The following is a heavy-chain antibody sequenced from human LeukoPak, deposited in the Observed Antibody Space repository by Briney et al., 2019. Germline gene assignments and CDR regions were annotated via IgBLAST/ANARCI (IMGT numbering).Heavy chain of an antibody. Sequence: GGSLRLSCAASGFTFSSYSMNWVRQAPGKGLEWVSSISSSSSYIYYADSVKGRFTISRDNAKNSLYLQMNSLRAEDTAVYYCARDYRIAATGAGGVVAFDIWGQGTMVTVSS. V-gene: IGHV3-21*01. D-gene: IGHD6-13*01. J-gene: IGHJ3*02. CDR1: GFTFSSYS. CDR3: ARDYRIAATGAGGVVAFDI. CDR2: ISSSSSYI.